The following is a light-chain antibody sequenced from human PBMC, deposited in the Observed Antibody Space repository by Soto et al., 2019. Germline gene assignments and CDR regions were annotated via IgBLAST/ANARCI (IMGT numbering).Light chain of an antibody. CDR2: DAS. J-gene: IGKJ1*01. Sequence: EIVLTQSPATLSLSPGERATLSCRASQSVSSYLAWYQQKPGQAPRLLIYDASNRDTGSPARFSGSGSGTVFPLTIHSLEPEDFSLYYRQQRGIGPSWTFGRGTKVEIK. V-gene: IGKV3-11*01. CDR3: QQRGIGPSWT. CDR1: QSVSSY.